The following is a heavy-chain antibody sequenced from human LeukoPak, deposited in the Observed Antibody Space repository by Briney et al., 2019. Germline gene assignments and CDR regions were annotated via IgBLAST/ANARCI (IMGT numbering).Heavy chain of an antibody. V-gene: IGHV3-30-3*01. CDR2: ISYDGSNK. Sequence: PGRSLRLSCAASGFTFSSYAMHWVRQAPGKGLEWVAVISYDGSNKYYADSVKGRFTISRDNSKNTLYLQMNSLRAEDTAVYYCARDLAWVVVAAIDYYYGMDVWGQGTTVTVSS. J-gene: IGHJ6*02. D-gene: IGHD2-15*01. CDR3: ARDLAWVVVAAIDYYYGMDV. CDR1: GFTFSSYA.